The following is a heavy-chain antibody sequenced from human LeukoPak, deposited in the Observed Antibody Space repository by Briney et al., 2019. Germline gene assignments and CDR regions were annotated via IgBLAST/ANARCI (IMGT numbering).Heavy chain of an antibody. CDR2: IYSGGST. Sequence: GGSLRLSCAASGFTVSSNYMSWVRQAPGKGLEWVSVIYSGGSTYYADSVKGRFTISRDNSKNTLYLQMNSLRAEDTAVYYCASFSRGYSYGWGYWGQGTLVTVSS. V-gene: IGHV3-66*01. CDR3: ASFSRGYSYGWGY. D-gene: IGHD5-18*01. CDR1: GFTVSSNY. J-gene: IGHJ4*02.